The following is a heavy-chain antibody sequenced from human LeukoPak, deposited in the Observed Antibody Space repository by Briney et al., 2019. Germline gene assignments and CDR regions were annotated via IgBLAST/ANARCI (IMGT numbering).Heavy chain of an antibody. CDR2: INHSGST. CDR1: CASFSGYY. CDR3: ARGLVPATPIWGY. J-gene: IGHJ4*02. Sequence: SETLSLTCAVYCASFSGYYWSCVRQPPGKGLEWIGEINHSGSTNYNPSLKSRVTVSVDTSKNQLSLKLRSVTAADTAVYYCARGLVPATPIWGYWGLGTLVTVSS. D-gene: IGHD2-15*01. V-gene: IGHV4-34*01.